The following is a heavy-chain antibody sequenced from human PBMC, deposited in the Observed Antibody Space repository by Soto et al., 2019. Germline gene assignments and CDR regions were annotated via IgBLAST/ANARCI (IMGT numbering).Heavy chain of an antibody. J-gene: IGHJ4*02. D-gene: IGHD3-16*01. CDR2: ISATGGGT. Sequence: GGALRRSCAASGCRLSNNDIRWVRKAAGKGLEWVSLISATGGGTYYADSVKGRFTSSRDNSHNTLYLQVHSLTAEDTAVYYCAKDRRAGGNSAFYFDFWRQGAQVIVSS. CDR1: GCRLSNND. V-gene: IGHV3-23*01. CDR3: AKDRRAGGNSAFYFDF.